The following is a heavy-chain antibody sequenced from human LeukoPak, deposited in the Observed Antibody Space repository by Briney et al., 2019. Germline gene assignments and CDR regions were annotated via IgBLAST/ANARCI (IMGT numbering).Heavy chain of an antibody. CDR1: GGTFSSYA. J-gene: IGHJ3*02. Sequence: SVKVSCKASGGTFSSYAISWVRQAPGQGLEWMGGIIPIFGTANYAQKLQGRVTITADESTSTAYMELSSLRSEDTAVYYCARDLPLYSYGVRDAFDIWGQGTMVTVSS. D-gene: IGHD5-18*01. V-gene: IGHV1-69*01. CDR2: IIPIFGTA. CDR3: ARDLPLYSYGVRDAFDI.